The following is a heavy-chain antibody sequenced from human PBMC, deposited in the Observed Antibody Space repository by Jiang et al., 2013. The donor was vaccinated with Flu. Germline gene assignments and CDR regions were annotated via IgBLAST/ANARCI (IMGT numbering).Heavy chain of an antibody. V-gene: IGHV1-8*01. Sequence: GAEVKKPGASVKVSCKASGYTFTSYDINWVRQATGQGLEWMGWMNPNSGNTGYAQKFQGRVTMTRNTSINTAYMELYSLRSEDTAVYYCARAIPGINLAYGMDVWGQGTTVTVSS. D-gene: IGHD1-1*01. CDR1: GYTFTSYD. CDR3: ARAIPGINLAYGMDV. CDR2: MNPNSGNT. J-gene: IGHJ6*02.